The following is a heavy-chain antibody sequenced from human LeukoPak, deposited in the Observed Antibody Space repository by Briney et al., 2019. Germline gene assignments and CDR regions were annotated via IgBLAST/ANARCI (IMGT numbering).Heavy chain of an antibody. J-gene: IGHJ4*02. CDR3: ARDPRQYRYASY. CDR2: IIPIFGTA. CDR1: GGTFSSYA. V-gene: IGHV1-69*05. Sequence: SVKLSCKASGGTFSSYAISWVRQAPGQGLEWMGRIIPIFGTANYAQKFQGRVTITTDESTSTAYMELSSLRSGHTPVFYCARDPRQYRYASYWGQGTLVTVSS. D-gene: IGHD5-12*01.